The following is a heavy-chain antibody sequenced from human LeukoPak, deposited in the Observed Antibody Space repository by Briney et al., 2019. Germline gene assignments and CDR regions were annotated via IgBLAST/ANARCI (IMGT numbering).Heavy chain of an antibody. CDR1: GFSFSSYS. V-gene: IGHV3-21*01. CDR3: ARELYGDYPGDY. D-gene: IGHD4-17*01. Sequence: PGGSLRLSCAASGFSFSSYSMSWVRQAPGKGLEWVSYISSSSSYIYYADSVKGRFTISRDNAKNSLYLQMNSLRAEDTAVYYCARELYGDYPGDYWGQGTLVTVSS. J-gene: IGHJ4*02. CDR2: ISSSSSYI.